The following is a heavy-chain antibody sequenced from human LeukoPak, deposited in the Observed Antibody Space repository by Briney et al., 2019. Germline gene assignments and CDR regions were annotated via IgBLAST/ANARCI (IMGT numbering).Heavy chain of an antibody. CDR3: ARGSGSGSYWSVDY. J-gene: IGHJ4*02. V-gene: IGHV1-8*03. CDR1: GYTFTSYD. Sequence: ASVKVSCKASGYTFTSYDINWVRQATGQGLEWMGCMNPNSGNTGYAQKFQGRVTITRNTSISTAYMELSSLRSEDTAVYYCARGSGSGSYWSVDYWGQGTLVTVSS. D-gene: IGHD3-10*01. CDR2: MNPNSGNT.